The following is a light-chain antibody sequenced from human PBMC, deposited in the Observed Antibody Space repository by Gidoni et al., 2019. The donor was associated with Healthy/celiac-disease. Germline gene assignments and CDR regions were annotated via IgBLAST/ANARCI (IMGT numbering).Light chain of an antibody. CDR1: QSINSY. Sequence: DIQMPQSPSSLSASVGDRVTITCRASQSINSYINWYQQKPGKATKLLIYAASSLQSGVPSRFSGSGSGTDFTLTISSLQPEDFATYYCQQSYSTPLTFGGGTKVEIK. V-gene: IGKV1-39*01. CDR3: QQSYSTPLT. CDR2: AAS. J-gene: IGKJ4*01.